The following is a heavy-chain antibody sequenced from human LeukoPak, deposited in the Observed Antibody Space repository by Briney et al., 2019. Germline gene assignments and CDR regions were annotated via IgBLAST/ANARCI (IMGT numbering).Heavy chain of an antibody. CDR3: VRETDCTGGSCYLSRWLDP. Sequence: PGGSLRLSCVASEFTFSKYWMHWVRHARGKGLVSVSRINNDGSRTTYADSVKGRFTISRDNAKNTVYLQMNNLRDEDTAVYYCVRETDCTGGSCYLSRWLDPWGQGTLVTVSS. D-gene: IGHD2-15*01. J-gene: IGHJ5*02. CDR1: EFTFSKYW. CDR2: INNDGSRT. V-gene: IGHV3-74*01.